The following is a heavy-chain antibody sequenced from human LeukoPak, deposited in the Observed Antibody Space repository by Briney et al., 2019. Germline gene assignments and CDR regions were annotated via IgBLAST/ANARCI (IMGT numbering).Heavy chain of an antibody. CDR2: ISAYNGNT. J-gene: IGHJ6*02. V-gene: IGHV1-18*01. Sequence: ASVKVSCKACGYTFTSYGISWVRQAPGQGLEWMGWISAYNGNTNYAQKLQGRVTMTTDTSTSTAYMELRSLRSDDTAVYYCARERYSSGWYLTYYYYYGMDVWGQGTTVTVSS. D-gene: IGHD6-19*01. CDR3: ARERYSSGWYLTYYYYYGMDV. CDR1: GYTFTSYG.